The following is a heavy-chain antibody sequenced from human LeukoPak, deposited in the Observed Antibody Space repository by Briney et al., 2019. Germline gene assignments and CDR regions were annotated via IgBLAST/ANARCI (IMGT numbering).Heavy chain of an antibody. CDR3: ARMYSGTSYYFDY. CDR2: IYNSGST. D-gene: IGHD1-26*01. V-gene: IGHV4-59*08. CDR1: GGSISSYY. Sequence: SETLSLTCTVSGGSISSYYWSWIRQPPGKGLEWIGYIYNSGSTKYNPSLKSRVTISVDTSKNQISLKLSSVTAADTAVYYCARMYSGTSYYFDYWGQGTLVTVSS. J-gene: IGHJ4*02.